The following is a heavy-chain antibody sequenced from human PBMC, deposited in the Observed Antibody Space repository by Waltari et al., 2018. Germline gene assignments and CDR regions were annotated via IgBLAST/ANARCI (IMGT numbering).Heavy chain of an antibody. CDR3: TLSFNVNAFNI. D-gene: IGHD2-15*01. Sequence: QVQLEQSGAEVRNHGASVKVSCKASGYIFINYFMHWVRQAPGQGLEWIVLSNCRKGGPNNARKFQGRGTMTRDTSRNTAYLELTGLRSDDMAIYYCTLSFNVNAFNIWGPGTRVTASS. J-gene: IGHJ3*01. CDR2: SNCRKGGP. V-gene: IGHV1-2*06. CDR1: GYIFINYF.